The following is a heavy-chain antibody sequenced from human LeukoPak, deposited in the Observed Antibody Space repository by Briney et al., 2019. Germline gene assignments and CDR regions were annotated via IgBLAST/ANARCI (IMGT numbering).Heavy chain of an antibody. J-gene: IGHJ4*02. CDR3: AKGDTVIQWNYYDY. CDR1: GFTFSNYA. V-gene: IGHV3-23*01. D-gene: IGHD2/OR15-2a*01. Sequence: GGSLRLSCAGSGFTFSNYAMTWVRQAPGKGLEWVSSVSGSGRNTFYPDSVEGRFTISRDNSKNTVYLQMNSLRADDTAVYYCAKGDTVIQWNYYDYWGQGAQVTVSS. CDR2: VSGSGRNT.